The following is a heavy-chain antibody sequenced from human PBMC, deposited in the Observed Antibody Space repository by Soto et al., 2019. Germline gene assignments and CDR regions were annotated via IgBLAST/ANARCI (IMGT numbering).Heavy chain of an antibody. J-gene: IGHJ5*02. D-gene: IGHD4-17*01. Sequence: ASVKVSCKASGGTFSSYAISWVRQAPGQGLDWMGGIIPIFGTANYAQKFQGRVTITADESTSTAYMELSSLRSEDTAVYYCARDYGDYSPEGPHNWFDPWGQGTLVTVSS. CDR2: IIPIFGTA. CDR1: GGTFSSYA. CDR3: ARDYGDYSPEGPHNWFDP. V-gene: IGHV1-69*13.